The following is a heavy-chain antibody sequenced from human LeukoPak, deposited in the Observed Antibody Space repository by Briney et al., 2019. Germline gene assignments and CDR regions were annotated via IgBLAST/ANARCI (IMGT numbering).Heavy chain of an antibody. Sequence: ASVKVSCKVSGYTLTELSMHWVRQAPGKGLEWMGGFNPEDGETIYAQKFQGRVTMTEDTSTDTAYMELSSLRSEDTAVYYCATGNWNYGYYFDYWGQGTLVTVSS. J-gene: IGHJ4*02. V-gene: IGHV1-24*01. CDR2: FNPEDGET. D-gene: IGHD1-7*01. CDR1: GYTLTELS. CDR3: ATGNWNYGYYFDY.